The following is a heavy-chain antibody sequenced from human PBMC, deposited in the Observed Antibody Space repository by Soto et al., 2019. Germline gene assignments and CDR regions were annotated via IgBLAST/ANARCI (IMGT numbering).Heavy chain of an antibody. D-gene: IGHD1-20*01. CDR1: GASLNSGNYY. V-gene: IGHV4-31*03. CDR2: IYVTGAV. Sequence: PSETLSLTCSVSGASLNSGNYYWSWIRQVPGKGMEWIGHIYVTGAVDYNPSLRDRITISQDTSERQFSLNLRLVTAADTAVYYCARLRIATNNYNCFDPWGQATLVTVSS. CDR3: ARLRIATNNYNCFDP. J-gene: IGHJ5*02.